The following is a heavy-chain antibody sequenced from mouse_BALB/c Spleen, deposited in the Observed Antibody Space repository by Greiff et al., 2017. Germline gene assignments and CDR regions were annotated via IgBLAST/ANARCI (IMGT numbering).Heavy chain of an antibody. CDR3: ANWDVGNY. V-gene: IGHV14-3*02. J-gene: IGHJ2*01. CDR2: IDPANGNT. D-gene: IGHD4-1*01. Sequence: VQLQQSGAELVKPGASVKLSCTASGFNIKDTYMHWVKQRPEQGLEWIGRIDPANGNTKYDPKFQGKATITADTSSNTAYLQLSSLTSEDTAVYYCANWDVGNYWGQGTTLTVSS. CDR1: GFNIKDTY.